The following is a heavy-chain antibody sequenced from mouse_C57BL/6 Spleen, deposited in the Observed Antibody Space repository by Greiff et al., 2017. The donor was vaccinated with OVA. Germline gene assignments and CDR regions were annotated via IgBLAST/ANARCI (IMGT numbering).Heavy chain of an antibody. CDR1: GYTFTSYG. J-gene: IGHJ1*03. CDR2: IYPRSGNT. Sequence: QVQLQQSGAELARPGASVKLSCKASGYTFTSYGISWVKQSTGQGLEWIGEIYPRSGNTYYNEKFKGKATLTAAKSSSTAYIELRSLTSEDSAVYLCARKDSEYYGSSPYWYLDVWGTGPTVTVSS. D-gene: IGHD1-1*01. CDR3: ARKDSEYYGSSPYWYLDV. V-gene: IGHV1-81*01.